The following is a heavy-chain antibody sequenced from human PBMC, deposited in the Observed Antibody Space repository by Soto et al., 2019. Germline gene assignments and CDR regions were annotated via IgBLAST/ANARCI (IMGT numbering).Heavy chain of an antibody. CDR2: IYYSGST. CDR3: ARDRYCSGGSCYFPYNWFDL. Sequence: SETLSLTCTVSVGSISSYYWSWIRQPPGKGLEWIGYIYYSGSTNYNPSLKSRVTMTRDTSTSTVYMELSSLRSEDTAVYYCARDRYCSGGSCYFPYNWFDLWGQGALVTVSS. J-gene: IGHJ5*02. D-gene: IGHD2-15*01. CDR1: VGSISSYY. V-gene: IGHV4-59*01.